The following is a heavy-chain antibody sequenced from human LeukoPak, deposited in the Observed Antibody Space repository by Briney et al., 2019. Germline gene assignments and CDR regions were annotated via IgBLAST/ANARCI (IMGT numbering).Heavy chain of an antibody. CDR1: GYSFTGYY. J-gene: IGHJ3*02. CDR2: INPNSGGT. D-gene: IGHD5-18*01. CDR3: ARIISYGGADGFDI. Sequence: ASVNVSYMASGYSFTGYYVHWVRQAPGQGLEWMGWINPNSGGTNNAQKFQGRVTMTRDTSISTAYMELSSLGYDDTAVYYCARIISYGGADGFDIWGQGTMVTVSS. V-gene: IGHV1-2*02.